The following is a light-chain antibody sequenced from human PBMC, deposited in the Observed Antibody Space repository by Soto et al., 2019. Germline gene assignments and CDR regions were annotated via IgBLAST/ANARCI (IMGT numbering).Light chain of an antibody. V-gene: IGKV1-39*01. CDR3: QQTYSTPYT. J-gene: IGKJ2*01. CDR1: QSISSY. Sequence: DIQMTQSPSSLSASVGDRVTITCRASQSISSYLNWYQQKPGKAPKLLIYAASSLQSGVPSRFCGSGSGTDFTLTISSLPPEDSATYYCQQTYSTPYTFGQGTKLEIK. CDR2: AAS.